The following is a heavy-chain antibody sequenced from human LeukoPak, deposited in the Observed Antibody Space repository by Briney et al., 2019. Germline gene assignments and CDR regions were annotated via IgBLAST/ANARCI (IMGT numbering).Heavy chain of an antibody. CDR2: IIPIFGTA. V-gene: IGHV1-69*13. J-gene: IGHJ4*02. D-gene: IGHD2-21*02. CDR3: ARGRYCGGDCYSSFDY. Sequence: SVKVSCKASGGTFSSYAISWVRQAPGQGLEWMGGIIPIFGTANYAQKFQGRVTITADESTSTAYMELSSLRSEDTAVYYCARGRYCGGDCYSSFDYWGQGTLVTVSS. CDR1: GGTFSSYA.